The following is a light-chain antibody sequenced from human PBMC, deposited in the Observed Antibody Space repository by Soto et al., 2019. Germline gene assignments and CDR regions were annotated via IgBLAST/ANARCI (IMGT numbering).Light chain of an antibody. Sequence: QSVLTQPPSVSGAPGQRVTISCTGSSSNIGAGYDVHWYQQRPGTAPKLLIFGNTNRPSGVPDRFSGSKSGTSASLAITGLQAEDEGDYYCQSYDSTLSARYDFGTGTKVTVL. CDR3: QSYDSTLSARYD. CDR2: GNT. V-gene: IGLV1-40*01. CDR1: SSNIGAGYD. J-gene: IGLJ1*01.